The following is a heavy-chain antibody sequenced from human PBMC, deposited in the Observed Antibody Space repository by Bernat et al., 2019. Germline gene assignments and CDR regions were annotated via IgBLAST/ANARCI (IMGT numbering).Heavy chain of an antibody. CDR3: AREGNYGWGSYRSPRGYNWFDP. V-gene: IGHV4-38-2*02. D-gene: IGHD3-16*02. Sequence: QVQLQESGPGLVKPSETLSLTCAVSGYSISSGYYWGWIRQPPGKGLEWIGSIYHSGSTYYNPSLKSRVTISVDTSKTQCSLKLSSVTAADTAVYYCAREGNYGWGSYRSPRGYNWFDPWGQGTLVTVSS. CDR1: GYSISSGYY. CDR2: IYHSGST. J-gene: IGHJ5*02.